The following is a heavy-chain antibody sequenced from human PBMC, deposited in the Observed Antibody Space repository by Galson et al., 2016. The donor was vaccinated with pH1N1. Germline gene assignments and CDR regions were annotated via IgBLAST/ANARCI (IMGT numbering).Heavy chain of an antibody. V-gene: IGHV2-5*01. Sequence: LIYWNDDKRYSPSLKSKLVITKDTSKNQVVLTMTNMDPVDTATYYCAHTLYGDYVDWFDPWGQGTLVTVSS. D-gene: IGHD4-17*01. CDR2: IYWNDDK. CDR3: AHTLYGDYVDWFDP. J-gene: IGHJ5*02.